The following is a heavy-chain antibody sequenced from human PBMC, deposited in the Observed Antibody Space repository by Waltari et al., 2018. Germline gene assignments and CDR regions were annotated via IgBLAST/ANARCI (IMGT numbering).Heavy chain of an antibody. CDR2: IRGSGGST. Sequence: VQLLESGGGLVQPGGSLRLSCAASGFTFSSYAMSWVRQAPGKGLEWVSVIRGSGGSTYYADSVKGRFTISRDNSKNTLYLQMNSLRAEDTAVYYCAITGYSSGWLGPHDYWGQGTLVIVSS. CDR1: GFTFSSYA. D-gene: IGHD6-19*01. J-gene: IGHJ4*02. CDR3: AITGYSSGWLGPHDY. V-gene: IGHV3-23*01.